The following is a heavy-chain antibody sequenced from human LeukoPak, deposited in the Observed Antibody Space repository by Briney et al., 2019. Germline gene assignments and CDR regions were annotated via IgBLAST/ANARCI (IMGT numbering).Heavy chain of an antibody. CDR1: GFTFSTYW. Sequence: PGGSLRLSCAASGFTFSTYWISWIRQAPGKGLEWVANIKQDGGTTYYVDSVKGRFTISRDNAQNSLYLQMNSLRAEDTAVYYCARVWWELPLGAFDIWGQGTMVTVSS. CDR2: IKQDGGTT. D-gene: IGHD1-26*01. V-gene: IGHV3-7*01. CDR3: ARVWWELPLGAFDI. J-gene: IGHJ3*02.